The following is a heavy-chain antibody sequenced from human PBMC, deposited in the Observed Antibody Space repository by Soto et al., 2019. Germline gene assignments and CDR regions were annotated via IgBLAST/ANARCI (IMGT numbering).Heavy chain of an antibody. CDR2: IYPSGNT. CDR3: ARVMGVASGGTLEY. Sequence: PSETLSLTCAVSGGSITTSNWWSWVRQPPGKGLEWIGEIYPSGNTNYNPSLGSQVTITLDKSKNQFSLKVTYVTAADTGVYFCARVMGVASGGTLEYWGPGTLVTVSS. D-gene: IGHD2-15*01. J-gene: IGHJ4*02. CDR1: GGSITTSNW. V-gene: IGHV4-4*02.